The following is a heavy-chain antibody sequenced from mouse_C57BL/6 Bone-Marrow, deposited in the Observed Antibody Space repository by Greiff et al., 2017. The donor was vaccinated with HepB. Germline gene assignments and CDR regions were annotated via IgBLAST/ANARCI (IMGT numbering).Heavy chain of an antibody. CDR1: GFSLTSYG. Sequence: QVQLKESGPGLVAPSQSLSITCTVSGFSLTSYGVHWVRQPPGKGLEWLVVIWSDGSTTYNSALKSRLSISKDNSKSQVFLKMNSLQTDDTAMYYCARHGDYYYGSSYVENYAMDYWGQGTSVTVSS. V-gene: IGHV2-6-1*01. D-gene: IGHD1-1*01. J-gene: IGHJ4*01. CDR3: ARHGDYYYGSSYVENYAMDY. CDR2: IWSDGST.